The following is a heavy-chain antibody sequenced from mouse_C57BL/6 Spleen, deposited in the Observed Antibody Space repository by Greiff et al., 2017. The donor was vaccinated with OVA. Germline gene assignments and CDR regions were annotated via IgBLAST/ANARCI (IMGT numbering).Heavy chain of an antibody. Sequence: EVKLMESGGGLVQPGGSLSLSCAASGFTFTDYYMSWVRQPPGKALEWLGFIRNKANGYTTEYSASVKGRFTIYRDNSQSILYLQMNAQRAEDSATDYGARSDGYGWYFDVWGTGTTVTVSS. CDR3: ARSDGYGWYFDV. CDR1: GFTFTDYY. J-gene: IGHJ1*03. CDR2: IRNKANGYTT. V-gene: IGHV7-3*01. D-gene: IGHD2-3*01.